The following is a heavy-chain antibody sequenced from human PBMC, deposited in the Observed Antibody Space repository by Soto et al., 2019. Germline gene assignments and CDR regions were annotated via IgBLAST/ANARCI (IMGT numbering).Heavy chain of an antibody. Sequence: EVQLVESGGGLVKPGGSLRLSCAALGFTFISFSRNWVPQPPGKGLDWVSSISSTTNYIYYGDSMKGRFTISRDNAKNSLYLEMNSLRAEDTAVYYCARESEDLTSNFDYWGQGTLVTVSS. CDR1: GFTFISFS. V-gene: IGHV3-21*06. CDR3: ARESEDLTSNFDY. J-gene: IGHJ4*02. CDR2: ISSTTNYI.